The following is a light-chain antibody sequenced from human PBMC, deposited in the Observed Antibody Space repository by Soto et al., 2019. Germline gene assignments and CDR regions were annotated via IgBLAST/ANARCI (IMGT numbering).Light chain of an antibody. CDR2: EDI. CDR3: YTYAGGSTYL. V-gene: IGLV2-23*01. J-gene: IGLJ1*01. Sequence: QSALTQPASVSGSPGQSITISCTGTSSDVGSYSLLSWYQHHPGKAPKLIIYEDIKGPSGVSNRFSGSKSGNTASLRISGLQAEDEADYYCYTYAGGSTYLFGTGTKLTAL. CDR1: SSDVGSYSL.